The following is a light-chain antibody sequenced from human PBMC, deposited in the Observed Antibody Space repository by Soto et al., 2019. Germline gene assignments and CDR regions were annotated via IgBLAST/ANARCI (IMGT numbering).Light chain of an antibody. J-gene: IGKJ2*01. CDR1: QSVSSN. CDR2: GAS. Sequence: EIVMTQSPATLSVSPGERATLSCRASQSVSSNFAWYQQKPGQAPRLLIYGASTRATGIPARFSGSGSGTEFTLTISSLQSEDFAVYYCQQYHYWPPYTFGQGTKLEI. CDR3: QQYHYWPPYT. V-gene: IGKV3-15*01.